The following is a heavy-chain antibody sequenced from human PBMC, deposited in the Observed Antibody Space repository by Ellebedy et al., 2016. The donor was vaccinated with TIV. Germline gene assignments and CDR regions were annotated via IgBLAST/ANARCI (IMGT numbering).Heavy chain of an antibody. V-gene: IGHV4-59*01. Sequence: SETLSLXCTVSGGSISSYYWSWIRQPPGKGLEWIGYIYYSGSTNYNPSLKSRVTISVDTSKNQFSLKLSSVTAADTAVYYCARWAEYGGYYTYNWFDPWGQGTLVTVSS. CDR1: GGSISSYY. CDR2: IYYSGST. J-gene: IGHJ5*02. CDR3: ARWAEYGGYYTYNWFDP. D-gene: IGHD3-3*01.